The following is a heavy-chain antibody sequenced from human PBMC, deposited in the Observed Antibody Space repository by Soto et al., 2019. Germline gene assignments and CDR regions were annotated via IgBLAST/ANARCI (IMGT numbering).Heavy chain of an antibody. CDR2: ISGSGGST. Sequence: PGGSLRLSCAASGFTFSSYAMSWVRQAPGKGLEWVSAISGSGGSTYYADSVKGRFTISRDNSKNTLYLQMNSVRAEDTAVYYFANPFATNPPAWGMDVWGQGTTVTVSS. D-gene: IGHD1-26*01. J-gene: IGHJ6*02. CDR3: ANPFATNPPAWGMDV. V-gene: IGHV3-23*01. CDR1: GFTFSSYA.